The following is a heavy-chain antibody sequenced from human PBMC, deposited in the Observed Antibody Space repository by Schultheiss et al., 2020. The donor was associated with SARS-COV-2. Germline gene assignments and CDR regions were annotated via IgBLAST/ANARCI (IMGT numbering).Heavy chain of an antibody. CDR3: ARFPLLRYFDWLLGSGWFDP. Sequence: SETLSLTCTVSGGSISSYYWSWIRQPPGKGLEWIGYIYYSGSTNYNPSLKSRVTISVDTSKNQFSLKLSSVTAADTAVYYCARFPLLRYFDWLLGSGWFDPWGQGTLVTVSS. V-gene: IGHV4-59*01. J-gene: IGHJ5*02. D-gene: IGHD3-9*01. CDR1: GGSISSYY. CDR2: IYYSGST.